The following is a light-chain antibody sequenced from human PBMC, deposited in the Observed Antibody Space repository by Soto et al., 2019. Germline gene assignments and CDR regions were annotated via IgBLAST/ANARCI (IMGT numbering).Light chain of an antibody. Sequence: EIVMTQSPATLSVSPGERATLSCRASQSVRTNLAWYQQKPGQAPRLLIYGGSSRATGIPTRFSGSGSGTEFTLNISSLQSEDVAVYHCQQYDNWPPYTFGQGTRLEIK. J-gene: IGKJ2*01. V-gene: IGKV3-15*01. CDR2: GGS. CDR3: QQYDNWPPYT. CDR1: QSVRTN.